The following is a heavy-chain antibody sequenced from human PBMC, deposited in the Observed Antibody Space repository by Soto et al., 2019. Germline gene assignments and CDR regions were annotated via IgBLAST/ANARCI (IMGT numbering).Heavy chain of an antibody. CDR2: ISYDGSNK. CDR1: GFTFSSSG. Sequence: QAQLVESGGGVVQPGRSLRLSCAASGFTFSSSGMHWVRQAPGKGPEWVAIISYDGSNKYYADSVEGRFTISRDNSKNTLFLQMNSLRPEDTAVYFCAKDNPTIAYWGQGTLVTVSS. J-gene: IGHJ4*02. D-gene: IGHD1-1*01. CDR3: AKDNPTIAY. V-gene: IGHV3-30*18.